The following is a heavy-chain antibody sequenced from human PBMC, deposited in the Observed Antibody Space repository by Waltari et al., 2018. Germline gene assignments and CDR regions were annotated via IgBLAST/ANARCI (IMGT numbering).Heavy chain of an antibody. V-gene: IGHV1-69*10. CDR2: IIPILGIA. Sequence: QVQLVQSGAEVKKPGSSVKVSCKASGGTFSSYAISWVRQAPGQGLEWMGGIIPILGIANYAQKFQGRVTITADKSTSTAYMELSSLRSEDTAVYYCARNGYSGYDRADDAFDIWGQGTMVTVSS. D-gene: IGHD5-12*01. CDR1: GGTFSSYA. J-gene: IGHJ3*02. CDR3: ARNGYSGYDRADDAFDI.